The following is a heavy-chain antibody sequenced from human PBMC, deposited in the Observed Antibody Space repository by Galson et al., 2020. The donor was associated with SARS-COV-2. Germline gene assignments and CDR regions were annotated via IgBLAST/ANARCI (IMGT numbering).Heavy chain of an antibody. CDR1: GGTISSRSYC. D-gene: IGHD3-16*01. CDR2: ICYSGNT. V-gene: IGHV4-39*01. CDR3: ARRGGANDPFDY. Sequence: SETLSLTCTVSGGTISSRSYCWVWIRQPPGKVLEWIGSICYSGNTYYNPSLKSRLTISVDTSKNQRSLKLSPVTAADTTVYYCARRGGANDPFDYWGQGTLVTVSS. J-gene: IGHJ4*02.